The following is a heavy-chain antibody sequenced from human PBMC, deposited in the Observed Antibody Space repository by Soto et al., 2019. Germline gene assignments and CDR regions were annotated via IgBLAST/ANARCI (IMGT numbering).Heavy chain of an antibody. CDR2: TYYRSKWYN. CDR1: GDSGSSNRAA. J-gene: IGHJ5*02. CDR3: ARLSRFNSSSWYPNWFDP. D-gene: IGHD6-13*01. Sequence: SQTLSLTCAISGDSGSSNRAAWNWIRQSPSRGLEWLGRTYYRSKWYNDYAVSVKSRITINPDTSKNQFSLQLNSVTPEDTAVYYCARLSRFNSSSWYPNWFDPWGQGTLVTSPQ. V-gene: IGHV6-1*01.